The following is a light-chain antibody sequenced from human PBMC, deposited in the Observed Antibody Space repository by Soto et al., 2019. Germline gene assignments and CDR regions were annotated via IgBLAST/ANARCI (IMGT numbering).Light chain of an antibody. CDR1: SSDVGTYNY. CDR2: GVS. Sequence: QSVLTQPASVSGPPGQSIVISCTGSSSDVGTYNYVSWYQQHPGKAPKLLIYGVSSRPSGVSNRFSGSKSGNAAYLTISGLQADDEAEYYCSSYTSSITPYVFGTGTKVTVL. CDR3: SSYTSSITPYV. J-gene: IGLJ1*01. V-gene: IGLV2-14*01.